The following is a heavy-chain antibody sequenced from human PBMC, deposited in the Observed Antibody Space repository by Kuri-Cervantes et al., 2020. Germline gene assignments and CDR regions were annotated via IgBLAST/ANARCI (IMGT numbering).Heavy chain of an antibody. V-gene: IGHV3-11*01. CDR2: ISSSGSTI. Sequence: GESLKISCAASGFTFSDYYMSWIRQAPGKGLEWVSYISSSGSTIYYADSVKGRFTISRDNAKNSLYLQMNSLRAEDTAVYYCARSPRGQWPKVYYYGMDVWGQGTTVTVSS. J-gene: IGHJ6*02. D-gene: IGHD6-19*01. CDR1: GFTFSDYY. CDR3: ARSPRGQWPKVYYYGMDV.